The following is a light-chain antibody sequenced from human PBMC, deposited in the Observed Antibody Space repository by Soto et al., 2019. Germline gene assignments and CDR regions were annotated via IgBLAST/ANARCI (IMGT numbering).Light chain of an antibody. CDR3: QQRRNWL. Sequence: EIVLTQSAATLSLSPGEKATLSYRARQSVDSSFAWYQQKPGQAPRLLIYDASNRATAIPASFSRSGSGTDFTLTISGLEPEDFAVYYCQQRRNWLFGQGTRLEIK. CDR1: QSVDSS. CDR2: DAS. V-gene: IGKV3-11*01. J-gene: IGKJ5*01.